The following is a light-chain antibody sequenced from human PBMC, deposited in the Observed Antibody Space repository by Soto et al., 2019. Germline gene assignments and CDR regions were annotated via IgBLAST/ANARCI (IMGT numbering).Light chain of an antibody. CDR3: QSHDSSLSGYV. CDR2: NNH. Sequence: QSVLIQPPSASGTPGQWVSISCSGSNSNIGSGSVNWYQQLPGAAPKLLIYNNHQRPSGVPDRFSGSKSGTSASLAISGLQSEDEADYYCQSHDSSLSGYVFGTGTKLTVL. V-gene: IGLV1-44*01. J-gene: IGLJ1*01. CDR1: NSNIGSGS.